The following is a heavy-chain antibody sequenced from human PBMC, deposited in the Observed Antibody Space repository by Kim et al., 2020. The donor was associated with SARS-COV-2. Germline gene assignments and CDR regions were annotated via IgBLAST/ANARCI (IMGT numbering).Heavy chain of an antibody. V-gene: IGHV4-34*01. CDR2: ISHNCSA. CDR1: GGSFSGSY. CDR3: SRGTRACLVRALYYSYFD. D-gene: IGHD6-19*01. Sequence: SETLSLTCAVYGGSFSGSYWSWIRHPPGPGLGWIGEISHNCSANYNSTLTSQSTVSVDTSKNQFSLSLSPVPAAATAASYCSRGTRACLVRALYYSYFD. J-gene: IGHJ4*01.